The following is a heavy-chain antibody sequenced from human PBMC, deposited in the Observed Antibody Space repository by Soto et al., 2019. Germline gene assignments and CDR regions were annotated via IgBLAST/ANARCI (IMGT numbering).Heavy chain of an antibody. Sequence: PGGSLRLSCAASGFTFSSYWMHWVRQAPGKGLVWVSRINSDGSSTSYADSVKGRFTISRDNAKNTLYLQMNSLRAEDTAVYYCARDFSHDYSNYRRGPHAYGMDVWGQGTTVTVSS. J-gene: IGHJ6*02. CDR2: INSDGSST. CDR3: ARDFSHDYSNYRRGPHAYGMDV. V-gene: IGHV3-74*01. D-gene: IGHD4-4*01. CDR1: GFTFSSYW.